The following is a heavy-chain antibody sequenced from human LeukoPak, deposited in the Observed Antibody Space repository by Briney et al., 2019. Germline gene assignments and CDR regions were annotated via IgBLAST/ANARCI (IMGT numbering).Heavy chain of an antibody. Sequence: GGSLRLSCAASGFSFSAYAVGWVRRPPGMGLEWVSSISASGSQTDYADSVKGRFTISRDNSKNTFYLQMNSLRAEDTAIYYCGKGTPPPVYWDPGTLVTVSS. CDR3: GKGTPPPVY. J-gene: IGHJ4*02. CDR1: GFSFSAYA. CDR2: ISASGSQT. V-gene: IGHV3-23*01.